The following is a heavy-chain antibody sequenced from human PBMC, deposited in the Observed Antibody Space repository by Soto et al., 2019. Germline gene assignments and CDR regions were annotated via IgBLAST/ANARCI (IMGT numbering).Heavy chain of an antibody. D-gene: IGHD2-15*01. CDR2: ISAYNGNT. CDR3: ARNYLVVAATEGVLNYYYVMDV. CDR1: GYTFTSYG. Sequence: QVQLVQSGAEVKKPGASVKVSCKASGYTFTSYGISWVRQAPGQGLEWMGWISAYNGNTNYAQKLQGRVTMTTDTATSIAYMELRSLRSYDTDVYYCARNYLVVAATEGVLNYYYVMDVWGQGTTVTVSS. V-gene: IGHV1-18*01. J-gene: IGHJ6*02.